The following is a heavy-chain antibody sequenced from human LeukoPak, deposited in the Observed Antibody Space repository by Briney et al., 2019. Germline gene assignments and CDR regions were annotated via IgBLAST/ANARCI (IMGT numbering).Heavy chain of an antibody. CDR3: ARMEGYYDSSGYWYYFDY. CDR2: ISAYNGNT. D-gene: IGHD3-22*01. Sequence: ASVKVSCKASGYTFTSYGISWVRQAPGQGLEWMGWISAYNGNTSYAQKLQGRVTMTTDTSTSTAYMELRSLRSDDTAVYYCARMEGYYDSSGYWYYFDYWGQGTLVTVSS. J-gene: IGHJ4*02. CDR1: GYTFTSYG. V-gene: IGHV1-18*01.